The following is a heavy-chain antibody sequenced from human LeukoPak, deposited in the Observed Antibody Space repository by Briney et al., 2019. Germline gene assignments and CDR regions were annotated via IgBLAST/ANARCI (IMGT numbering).Heavy chain of an antibody. Sequence: GASVKVSCKASGYSFTGYYMHWVRQAPGQGLEWMGWINPNSGGTKYAQKFQGRVTMTRDTSISTAYMELRRLRSDDTAVYYCARDERYDSSGYPFDFWGQGTLVTVSS. J-gene: IGHJ4*02. CDR2: INPNSGGT. CDR1: GYSFTGYY. V-gene: IGHV1-2*02. CDR3: ARDERYDSSGYPFDF. D-gene: IGHD3-22*01.